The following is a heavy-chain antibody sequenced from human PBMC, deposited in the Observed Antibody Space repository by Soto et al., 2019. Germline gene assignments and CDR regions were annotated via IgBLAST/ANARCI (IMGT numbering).Heavy chain of an antibody. J-gene: IGHJ4*02. V-gene: IGHV1-69*13. Sequence: ASVKVSCKASGGSFSNFGISWVRQAPGQGLEWMGGIVPVFGRPNYAQRFRGRITITADESTSTGYMELISLRSDDTDVYYCSREGSGYNFWGQGTQVTVSS. CDR3: SREGSGYNF. D-gene: IGHD5-12*01. CDR1: GGSFSNFG. CDR2: IVPVFGRP.